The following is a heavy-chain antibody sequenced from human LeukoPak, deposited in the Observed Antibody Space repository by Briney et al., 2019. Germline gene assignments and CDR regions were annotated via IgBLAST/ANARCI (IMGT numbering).Heavy chain of an antibody. V-gene: IGHV1-3*01. Sequence: ASVKASCKASGYTFTSYAMHWVRQAPGQRLEWMGWINAGNGNTKYSQKFQGRVTITRDTSASTAYMELSSLRSEDTAVYYCATNYYGSGSYENAFDIWGQGTMVTVSS. CDR1: GYTFTSYA. CDR2: INAGNGNT. J-gene: IGHJ3*02. D-gene: IGHD3-10*01. CDR3: ATNYYGSGSYENAFDI.